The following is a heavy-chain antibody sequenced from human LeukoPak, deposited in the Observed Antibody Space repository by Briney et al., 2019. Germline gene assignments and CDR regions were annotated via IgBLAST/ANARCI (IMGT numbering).Heavy chain of an antibody. J-gene: IGHJ4*02. V-gene: IGHV3-23*01. CDR3: AKDFRISTVTTPDY. Sequence: GGSLRLSCAASGFTFSSYAMSWVRQAPGKGLEWVSAISGSGSSTYYADSVKGRFTISRDNSKNTLYLQMNSLRAEDTAVYYCAKDFRISTVTTPDYWGQGTLVTVSS. D-gene: IGHD4-17*01. CDR1: GFTFSSYA. CDR2: ISGSGSST.